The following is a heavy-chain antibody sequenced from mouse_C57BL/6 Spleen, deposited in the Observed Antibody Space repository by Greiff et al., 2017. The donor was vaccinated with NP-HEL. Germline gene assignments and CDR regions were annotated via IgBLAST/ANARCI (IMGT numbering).Heavy chain of an antibody. CDR2: INPSTGGT. J-gene: IGHJ4*01. CDR1: GYSFTGYY. CDR3: ARRDSSGFLYYAMDY. V-gene: IGHV1-42*01. D-gene: IGHD3-2*02. Sequence: EVQLQQSGPELVKPGASVKISCKASGYSFTGYYMNWVKQSPEKSLEWIGEINPSTGGTTYNQKFKAKATLTVDKSSSTAYMQLKSLTSEDSAVYYCARRDSSGFLYYAMDYWGQGTSVTVSS.